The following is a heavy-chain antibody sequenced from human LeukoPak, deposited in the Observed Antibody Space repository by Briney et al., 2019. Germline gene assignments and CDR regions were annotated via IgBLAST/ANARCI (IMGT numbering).Heavy chain of an antibody. CDR3: AKVPSRGGNGFDP. Sequence: PGGSLRLSCAASGFTFSSYAMSWVCQAPGKGLEWVSAISGSGGSTYYADSVKGRFTISRDNSKNTLYLQMNSLRAEDTAVYFCAKVPSRGGNGFDPWGQGTLVTVSS. V-gene: IGHV3-23*01. CDR2: ISGSGGST. CDR1: GFTFSSYA. J-gene: IGHJ5*02. D-gene: IGHD3-10*01.